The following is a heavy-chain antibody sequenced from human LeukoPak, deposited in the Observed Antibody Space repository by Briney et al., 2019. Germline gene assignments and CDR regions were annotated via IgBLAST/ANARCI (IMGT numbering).Heavy chain of an antibody. D-gene: IGHD1-26*01. J-gene: IGHJ6*02. Sequence: QPGRSLRLSCAASGFTFDDYAMHWVRHAPGKGLEWVSGISWNSGSIGYADSVKGRFTISRDNAKNSLYLQMNSLRAEDTALYYGAKDRGVGAIYYYYYGRDVWGQGTTVTVPS. CDR2: ISWNSGSI. CDR3: AKDRGVGAIYYYYYGRDV. V-gene: IGHV3-9*01. CDR1: GFTFDDYA.